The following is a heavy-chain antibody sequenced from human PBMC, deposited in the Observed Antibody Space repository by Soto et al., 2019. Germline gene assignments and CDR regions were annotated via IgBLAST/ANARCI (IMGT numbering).Heavy chain of an antibody. D-gene: IGHD3-10*01. CDR3: ATRTDYYYGSGSLGGMDV. J-gene: IGHJ6*02. Sequence: QVQLQESRPGLVKPSQTLSLTCTVSGGSISSGSYYWSWIRQLPGKGLEWIGYIYYSGSTYYNPSLKSRVTISVDTSKNQFSLKLNSVTAADTAVYYCATRTDYYYGSGSLGGMDVWGQGTTVTVSS. CDR1: GGSISSGSYY. V-gene: IGHV4-31*03. CDR2: IYYSGST.